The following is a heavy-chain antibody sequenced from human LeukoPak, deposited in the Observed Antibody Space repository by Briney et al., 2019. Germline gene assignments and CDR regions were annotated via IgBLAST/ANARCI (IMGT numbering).Heavy chain of an antibody. D-gene: IGHD6-13*01. CDR1: GYTFTGYY. Sequence: ASVKISCKASGYTFTGYYMHWVRQAPGQGLEWMGWINPNSGGTNYAQKFQGRVTMTRDTSISTAYMELSSLRSEDTAVYYCARDGVAAAGNFDYWGQGTLVTVSS. V-gene: IGHV1-2*02. CDR2: INPNSGGT. J-gene: IGHJ4*02. CDR3: ARDGVAAAGNFDY.